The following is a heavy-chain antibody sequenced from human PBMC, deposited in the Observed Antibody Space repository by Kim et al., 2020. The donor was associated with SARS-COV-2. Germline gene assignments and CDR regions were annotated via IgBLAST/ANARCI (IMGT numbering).Heavy chain of an antibody. D-gene: IGHD6-13*01. CDR3: ASVAAAGTRWFDP. Sequence: SETLSLTCAVYGGSFSGYYWSWIRQPPGKGLEWIGEINHSGSTNYNPSLKSRVTISVDTSKNQFSLKLSSVTAADTAVYYCASVAAAGTRWFDPWGQGTL. CDR2: INHSGST. J-gene: IGHJ5*02. CDR1: GGSFSGYY. V-gene: IGHV4-34*01.